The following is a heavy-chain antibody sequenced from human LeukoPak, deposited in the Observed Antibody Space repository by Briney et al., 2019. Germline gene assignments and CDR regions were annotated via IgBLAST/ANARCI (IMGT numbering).Heavy chain of an antibody. V-gene: IGHV3-48*04. D-gene: IGHD6-6*01. CDR3: ARGIAVRDAFDI. CDR2: ISSSGGTI. J-gene: IGHJ3*02. CDR1: VFTFSSYS. Sequence: GGSLRLSCAASVFTFSSYSMNWVRQAPGKGLEWVSYISSSGGTIYYADSVKGRFSISRDNAKNSLYLQMNSLRAEDTAVYYCARGIAVRDAFDIWGQGTMVTVSS.